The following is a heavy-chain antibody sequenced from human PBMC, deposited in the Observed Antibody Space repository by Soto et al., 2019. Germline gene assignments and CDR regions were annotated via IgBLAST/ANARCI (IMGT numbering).Heavy chain of an antibody. CDR2: IYYSGST. Sequence: SETLSLTCTVSGGSISSSSYYWGWIRQPPGKGLEWIGSIYYSGSTYYADSVKGRFTISRDTSKNTLYLQMDSLRAEDTAIYYCARNSRIWPHFWGQGTLVTVSS. J-gene: IGHJ4*02. D-gene: IGHD1-26*01. CDR1: GGSISSSSYY. CDR3: ARNSRIWPHF. V-gene: IGHV4-39*01.